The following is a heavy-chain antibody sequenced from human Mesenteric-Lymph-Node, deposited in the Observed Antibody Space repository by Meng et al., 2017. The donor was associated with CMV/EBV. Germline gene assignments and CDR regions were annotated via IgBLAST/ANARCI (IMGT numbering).Heavy chain of an antibody. CDR1: GFTFSNAW. J-gene: IGHJ4*02. V-gene: IGHV3-15*01. D-gene: IGHD2-2*01. Sequence: GGSLRLSCAASGFTFSNAWMSWVRQAPGKGLEWVGRIKSKTDGGTTDYAAPVKGRFTISRDDSKSIAFLQMNSLKTEDTGVYYCTRSIIPAATAPTFWGQGTLVTVSS. CDR3: TRSIIPAATAPTF. CDR2: IKSKTDGGTT.